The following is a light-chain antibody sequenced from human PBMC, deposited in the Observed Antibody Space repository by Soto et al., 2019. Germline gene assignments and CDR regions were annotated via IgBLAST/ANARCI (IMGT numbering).Light chain of an antibody. J-gene: IGLJ1*01. CDR1: SSDIGDYDY. V-gene: IGLV2-14*03. Sequence: QSVLAQPASVSGSPGQSIAISCTGTSSDIGDYDYVSWYQQFPDKPPKLIIYEVIHRPSGVFDRFSGSKFFNTATLTISRLQAEDEADYYCSSYTSSSTRVFGTGTKVTVL. CDR3: SSYTSSSTRV. CDR2: EVI.